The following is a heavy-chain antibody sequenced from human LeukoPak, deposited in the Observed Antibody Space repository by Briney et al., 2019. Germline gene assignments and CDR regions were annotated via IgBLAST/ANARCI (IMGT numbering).Heavy chain of an antibody. Sequence: ASVKVSCKVSGYTLTELSMHWVRQAPGKGLEWMGGFDPEDGETIYAQKFQGRVTMTEDTSTDTAYMELSSLRSEDTAVYYCARWKGGSGWYGNDYWGQGTLVTVSS. D-gene: IGHD6-19*01. J-gene: IGHJ4*02. CDR3: ARWKGGSGWYGNDY. CDR2: FDPEDGET. CDR1: GYTLTELS. V-gene: IGHV1-24*01.